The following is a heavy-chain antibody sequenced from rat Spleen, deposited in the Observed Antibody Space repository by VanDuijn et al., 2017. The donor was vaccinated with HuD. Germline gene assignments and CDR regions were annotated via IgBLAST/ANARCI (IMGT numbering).Heavy chain of an antibody. V-gene: IGHV5-31*01. D-gene: IGHD1-2*01. Sequence: EVQLVESGGGLVQPGGSLQVSCAASGFIFNNYWMTWIRQAPGKGLEWVASITNTGGSTYYPDSVKGRFTISRDNAKSTLYLQMNSLRSEDTATYYCASRAAFDYWGQGVMVTVSS. CDR1: GFIFNNYW. CDR3: ASRAAFDY. J-gene: IGHJ2*01. CDR2: ITNTGGST.